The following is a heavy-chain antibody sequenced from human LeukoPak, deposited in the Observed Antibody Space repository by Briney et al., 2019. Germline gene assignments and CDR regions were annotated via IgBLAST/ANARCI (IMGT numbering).Heavy chain of an antibody. J-gene: IGHJ4*03. CDR3: ATRSSTLAAARCFDD. V-gene: IGHV4-34*01. CDR1: GESFSAYF. CDR2: IDHRGSS. D-gene: IGHD6-6*01. Sequence: PSETLSLTCAVHGESFSAYFWSWIRQVPGKGLEWIGEIDHRGSSNYNPPLKSQATVSVDTSKNHFSLSLTSVTAADTAVYYCATRSSTLAAARCFDDWGQGTVVTVSS.